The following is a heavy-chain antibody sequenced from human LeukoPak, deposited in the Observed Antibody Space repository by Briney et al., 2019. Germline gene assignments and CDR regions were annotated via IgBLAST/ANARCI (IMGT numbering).Heavy chain of an antibody. D-gene: IGHD3-9*01. CDR2: IKQDGREK. CDR3: ARGSPNYDILTGYYRGNYYYMDV. Sequence: GGSLRLSCAASGFTFSTYWMSWVRQAPGKGLEWVANIKQDGREKYYVDSVRGRFTISRDNAKNSLYLQMNSLRAEDTAVYYCARGSPNYDILTGYYRGNYYYMDVWGKGTTVTVSS. V-gene: IGHV3-7*01. J-gene: IGHJ6*03. CDR1: GFTFSTYW.